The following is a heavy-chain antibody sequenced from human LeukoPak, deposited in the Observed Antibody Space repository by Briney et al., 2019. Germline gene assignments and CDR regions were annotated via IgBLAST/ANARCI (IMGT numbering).Heavy chain of an antibody. CDR1: GFTFSSYA. V-gene: IGHV3-30*04. CDR3: ARDMDYYGSGRYIGY. D-gene: IGHD3-10*01. Sequence: GRSLRLSCAASGFTFSSYAMHWVRQAPGKGLAGVAGISYDGSNKYYSDFVKGRFTLSRDNSKNTLYLQMNSMRAEDTAVYYCARDMDYYGSGRYIGYWGQGTLVTVSS. J-gene: IGHJ4*02. CDR2: ISYDGSNK.